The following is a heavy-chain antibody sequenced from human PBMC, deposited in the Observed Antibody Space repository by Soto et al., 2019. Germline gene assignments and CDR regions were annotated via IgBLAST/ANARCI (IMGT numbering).Heavy chain of an antibody. CDR2: INHSGST. CDR3: ARHIAARGYYYYMDV. D-gene: IGHD6-6*01. CDR1: GGSFSGYY. Sequence: SETLSLTCAVYGGSFSGYYWSWIRQPPGKGLEWIGEINHSGSTNYNPSLKSRVTISVDTSKNQFSLKLSSVTAADTAVYYCARHIAARGYYYYMDVWGKGTTVTVSS. J-gene: IGHJ6*03. V-gene: IGHV4-34*01.